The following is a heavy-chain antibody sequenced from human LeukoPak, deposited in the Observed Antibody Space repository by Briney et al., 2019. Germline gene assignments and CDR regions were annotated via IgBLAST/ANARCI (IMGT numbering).Heavy chain of an antibody. D-gene: IGHD6-13*01. V-gene: IGHV4-59*01. CDR1: GASISSYY. CDR2: IYHSGST. J-gene: IGHJ4*02. CDR3: ATGYSSTWYYFDY. Sequence: PSETLSLTCTVSGASISSYYWSWIRQPPGKGLEWIGYIYHSGSTNYNPSLKSRVTISVDTSKSQFSLKLSSVTAADTAVYYCATGYSSTWYYFDYWGQGTLVTVSS.